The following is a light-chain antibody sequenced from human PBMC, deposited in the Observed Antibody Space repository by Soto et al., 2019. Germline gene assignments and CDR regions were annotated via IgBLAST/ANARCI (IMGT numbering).Light chain of an antibody. CDR2: GAS. J-gene: IGKJ1*01. V-gene: IGKV3-20*01. Sequence: EIVLTQSPGTLSLSPGERATLSCRASQSVTNNYLGWYQQKPGQATRLLIYGASSRATGIPERFSGSGSGTDFTLTISRLEPEDFAVYFCQQYGRSPWTFXQGTKVDIK. CDR3: QQYGRSPWT. CDR1: QSVTNNY.